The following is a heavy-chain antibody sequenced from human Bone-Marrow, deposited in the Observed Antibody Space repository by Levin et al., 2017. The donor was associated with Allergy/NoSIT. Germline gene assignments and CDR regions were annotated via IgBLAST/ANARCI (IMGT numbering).Heavy chain of an antibody. V-gene: IGHV3-30-3*01. J-gene: IGHJ3*02. CDR2: ISYDGTNK. CDR3: ARPSRDYDILSGYRGAFDI. D-gene: IGHD3-9*01. CDR1: GFAFSTYA. Sequence: PAGGSLRLSCEASGFAFSTYAMHWVRQAPGKGLEWVAVISYDGTNKNFADSVKGRFTISRDNSKKTLSLQTDSLRSEDTAMYYCARPSRDYDILSGYRGAFDIWGQGTMVTVSS.